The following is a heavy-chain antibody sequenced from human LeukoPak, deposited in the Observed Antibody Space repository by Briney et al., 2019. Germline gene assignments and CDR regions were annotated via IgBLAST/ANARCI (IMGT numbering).Heavy chain of an antibody. CDR1: GFTVTSNY. V-gene: IGHV3-53*01. Sequence: GGSLRLSCAASGFTVTSNYMNWVRQAPGKGLEWVSVIDRGGSKYYADSVKGRFTISRENSKNTLYLQMNSLRAEDTAVYYCAKDSAKKYDDYWGQGTLVTVSS. CDR3: AKDSAKKYDDY. J-gene: IGHJ4*02. D-gene: IGHD2/OR15-2a*01. CDR2: IDRGGSK.